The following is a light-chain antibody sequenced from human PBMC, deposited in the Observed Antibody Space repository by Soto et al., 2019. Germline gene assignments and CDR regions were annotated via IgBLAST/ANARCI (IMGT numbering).Light chain of an antibody. CDR1: SSDVGAYNY. J-gene: IGLJ2*01. Sequence: QAVVTQPASVSGSPGQSITISCTGTSSDVGAYNYVSWYQQHPGKAPKLMIYDVINRPSGVSNRFSGSKSGDTASLSISGLQAEDEADYYCSSYTTTSTLEFGGGTKVTVL. CDR3: SSYTTTSTLE. CDR2: DVI. V-gene: IGLV2-14*03.